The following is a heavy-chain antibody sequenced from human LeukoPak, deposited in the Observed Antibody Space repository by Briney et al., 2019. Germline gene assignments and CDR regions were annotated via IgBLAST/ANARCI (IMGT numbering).Heavy chain of an antibody. CDR1: GFTFSSYW. CDR3: ARGAYLLDSGMDV. CDR2: INGDGSST. J-gene: IGHJ6*02. Sequence: GGSLRLSCAASGFTFSSYWMHWVRQAPGKGLVWVSRINGDGSSTSYADSVKGRFTISRDNAKNTLYLQMNSLRAEDTAVYYCARGAYLLDSGMDVWGQGTTVTVSS. V-gene: IGHV3-74*01. D-gene: IGHD2/OR15-2a*01.